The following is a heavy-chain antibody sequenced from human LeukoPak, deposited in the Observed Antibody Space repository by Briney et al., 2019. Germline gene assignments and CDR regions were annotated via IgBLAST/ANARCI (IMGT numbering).Heavy chain of an antibody. CDR3: ARDYGGSSPFDY. V-gene: IGHV3-48*04. CDR1: GFTFSNAW. D-gene: IGHD2-15*01. Sequence: GGSLRLSCAASGFTFSNAWMNWVRQAPGKGLEWVSYISSSGSTIYYADSVKGRFTISRENAKNSLYLQMNSLRAEDTAVYYCARDYGGSSPFDYWGQGTLVTVSS. J-gene: IGHJ4*02. CDR2: ISSSGSTI.